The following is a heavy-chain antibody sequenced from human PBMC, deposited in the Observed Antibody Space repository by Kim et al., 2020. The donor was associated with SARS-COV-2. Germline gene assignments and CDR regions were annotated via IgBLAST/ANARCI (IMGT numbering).Heavy chain of an antibody. J-gene: IGHJ5*02. V-gene: IGHV1-69*13. CDR1: GGTFSSYA. CDR2: IIPIFGTA. CDR3: ARDSGGNNPWFDP. Sequence: SVKVSCKASGGTFSSYAISWVRQAPGQGLEWMGGIIPIFGTANYAQKFQGRVTITADESTSTAYMELSSLRSEDTAVYYCARDSGGNNPWFDPWGQGTLVTVSS. D-gene: IGHD1-26*01.